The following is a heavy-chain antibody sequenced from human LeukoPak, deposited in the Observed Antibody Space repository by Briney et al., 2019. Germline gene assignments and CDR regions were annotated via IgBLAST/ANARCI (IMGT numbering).Heavy chain of an antibody. V-gene: IGHV3-33*01. CDR2: IWYDGSNK. D-gene: IGHD2-2*01. J-gene: IGHJ3*02. CDR1: GFTFSSYG. Sequence: GRSLRLSCAASGFTFSSYGMHWVRQAPGKGLEWVAVIWYDGSNKYYADSVKGRFTISRDNSKNMLYLQMNSLRAEDTAVYYCARDHPYCSSTSCYAEAFDIWGQGTMVTVSS. CDR3: ARDHPYCSSTSCYAEAFDI.